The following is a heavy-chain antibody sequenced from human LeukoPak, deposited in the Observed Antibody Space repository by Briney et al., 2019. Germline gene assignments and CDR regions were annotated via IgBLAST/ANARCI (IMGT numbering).Heavy chain of an antibody. J-gene: IGHJ4*02. CDR2: IYPGDSDT. Sequence: PGESLKISCKGSGYSFTSYWIGWVRQMPGKGLEWMGIIYPGDSDTRYSPSFQGQVTISADKSISTAYLQWSSLKASDTAMYYCARRHTISFGLHGYFDYWGQGTLVTVSS. V-gene: IGHV5-51*01. CDR1: GYSFTSYW. D-gene: IGHD3-3*01. CDR3: ARRHTISFGLHGYFDY.